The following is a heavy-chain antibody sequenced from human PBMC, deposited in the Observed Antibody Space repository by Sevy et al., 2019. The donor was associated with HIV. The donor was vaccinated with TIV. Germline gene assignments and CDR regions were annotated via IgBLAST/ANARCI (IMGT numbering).Heavy chain of an antibody. CDR1: GFTFSNFW. J-gene: IGHJ6*02. CDR3: ARDCNSASCLWGMDV. Sequence: GGSLRLSCAASGFTFSNFWMSWVRQAPGKGLEWVANIKRDGSEKYYVASVKGRFTISRDNAKTSLYLQMNSLRVEDMAVYYCARDCNSASCLWGMDVWGQGTMVTVSS. D-gene: IGHD1-26*01. CDR2: IKRDGSEK. V-gene: IGHV3-7*03.